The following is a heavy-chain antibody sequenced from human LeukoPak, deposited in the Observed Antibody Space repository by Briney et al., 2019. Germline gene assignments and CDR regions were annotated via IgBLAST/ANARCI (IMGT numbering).Heavy chain of an antibody. D-gene: IGHD6-13*01. CDR1: GFTVSSNY. J-gene: IGHJ5*02. V-gene: IGHV3-66*01. CDR3: AREFSSSWYFDP. Sequence: GGSLRLSCAASGFTVSSNYMSWVRQAPGKGLEWVSVLYSGGSTYYADSVKGRFTISRDNSKNTLYLQMNSLRAEDTAVYYCAREFSSSWYFDPWGQGTLVTVSS. CDR2: LYSGGST.